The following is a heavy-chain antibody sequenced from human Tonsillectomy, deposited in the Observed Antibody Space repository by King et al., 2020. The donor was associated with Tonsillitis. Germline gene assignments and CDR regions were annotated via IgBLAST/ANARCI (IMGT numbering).Heavy chain of an antibody. D-gene: IGHD2-15*01. Sequence: DVQLVESGGGLVQPGGSLRLSCAASGFTVSNNYMSWVRQAPGKGLESVSVLYIVGNTYYADSVKGRFTISRHNSKNTLYLQMNSLRSEDTAVYYCARGSGQIGLLDVWGKGTTVTVSS. CDR1: GFTVSNNY. J-gene: IGHJ6*04. CDR3: ARGSGQIGLLDV. V-gene: IGHV3-53*04. CDR2: LYIVGNT.